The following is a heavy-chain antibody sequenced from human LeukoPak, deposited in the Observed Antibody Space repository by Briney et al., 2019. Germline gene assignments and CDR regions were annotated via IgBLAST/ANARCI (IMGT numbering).Heavy chain of an antibody. J-gene: IGHJ3*02. V-gene: IGHV4-61*02. CDR2: IYTSGST. D-gene: IGHD5-18*01. CDR3: AREFYGGYSYGSARDAFDI. CDR1: GGSISSGSYY. Sequence: PSETLSLTCTVSGGSISSGSYYWSWIRQPAGKGLEWIGRIYTSGSTNYNPSLKSRVTISVDTSKNQFSLKLSSVTAADTAVYYCAREFYGGYSYGSARDAFDIWGQGTMVTVSS.